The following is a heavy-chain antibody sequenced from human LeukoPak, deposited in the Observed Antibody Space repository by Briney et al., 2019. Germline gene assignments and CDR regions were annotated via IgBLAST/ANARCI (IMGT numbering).Heavy chain of an antibody. CDR1: GYTFTNYG. V-gene: IGHV1-18*01. CDR3: VRDRGYCGSINWNVGGRPASWFDP. Sequence: ASVKVSCKASGYTFTNYGISWVRQAPGQGLEWMGWISTYNGDTFFGQKLQGRVTMTTDTSTSTANLELRSLRSDDTAVNYCVRDRGYCGSINWNVGGRPASWFDPWGQGTLVTVSS. CDR2: ISTYNGDT. D-gene: IGHD2-2*01. J-gene: IGHJ5*02.